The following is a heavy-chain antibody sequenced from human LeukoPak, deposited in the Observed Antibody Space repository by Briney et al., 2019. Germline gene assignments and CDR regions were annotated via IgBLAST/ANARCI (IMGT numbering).Heavy chain of an antibody. D-gene: IGHD2-15*01. J-gene: IGHJ6*03. CDR2: IYYSGST. V-gene: IGHV4-59*01. Sequence: SETLSFTCTVSGGSISSYYWSWIRQPPGKGLEWIGYIYYSGSTNYNPSLKSRVTISVDTSKNQFSLKLSSVTATDTAVYYCARAAGYCSGGSCYYYYMDVWGKGTTVTVSS. CDR3: ARAAGYCSGGSCYYYYMDV. CDR1: GGSISSYY.